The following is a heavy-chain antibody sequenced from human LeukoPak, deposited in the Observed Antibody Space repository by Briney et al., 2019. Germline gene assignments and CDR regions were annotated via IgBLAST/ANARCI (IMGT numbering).Heavy chain of an antibody. CDR2: IYYSGST. CDR3: AVNPVNTTEYFQH. Sequence: MTAETLSLTCTASGCSISSYYWSWIRQPPGKGLEWIGYIYYSGSTNYNPSLKSRVTISVDTSKNQFSLKLSSVTAADTAVYYCAVNPVNTTEYFQHWGQGTLVTVSS. V-gene: IGHV4-59*01. J-gene: IGHJ1*01. D-gene: IGHD4-17*01. CDR1: GCSISSYY.